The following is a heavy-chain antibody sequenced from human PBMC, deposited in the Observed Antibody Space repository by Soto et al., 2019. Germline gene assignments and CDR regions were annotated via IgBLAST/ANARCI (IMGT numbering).Heavy chain of an antibody. CDR2: VYYSGTT. D-gene: IGHD4-17*01. CDR1: GVSVSSAGYY. Sequence: SETLSLTCTVSGVSVSSAGYYWTWIRQPPGKGLEWIGYVYYSGTTNYNPSLKSRVTISVDLSKNRFSLRLSSVTTADTALYYCARTTAVPNTLRSRYFFDYWGQGTLVTVSS. V-gene: IGHV4-61*08. CDR3: ARTTAVPNTLRSRYFFDY. J-gene: IGHJ4*02.